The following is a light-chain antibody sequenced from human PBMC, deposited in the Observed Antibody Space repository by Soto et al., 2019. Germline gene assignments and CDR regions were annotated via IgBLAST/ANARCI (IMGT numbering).Light chain of an antibody. CDR3: SSWTVSSSLV. J-gene: IGLJ2*01. Sequence: QSVLTQPASVSGSPGQSITISCTGTSSDIGAYYYVSWYQHHPGKAPKLIIYEVSDRPSGVSNRFSGSKSGNTASLTISGLQAEDEADYYCSSWTVSSSLVFGGGTKLTVL. CDR1: SSDIGAYYY. V-gene: IGLV2-14*01. CDR2: EVS.